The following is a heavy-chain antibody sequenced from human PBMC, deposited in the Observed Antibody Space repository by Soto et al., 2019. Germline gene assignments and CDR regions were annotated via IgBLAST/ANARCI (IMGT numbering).Heavy chain of an antibody. CDR3: ARYYYDSSGYYEDY. V-gene: IGHV2-5*02. Sequence: QITLKESGPPLVKPTQTLTLTCTFSGFSLSTSGVGVGWIRQPPGKALEWLALIYWDDDKRYSPSLKSRLTITKDTSKNQVVLTMTNMDPVDTATYYCARYYYDSSGYYEDYWGQGTLVTVSS. CDR2: IYWDDDK. CDR1: GFSLSTSGVG. D-gene: IGHD3-22*01. J-gene: IGHJ4*02.